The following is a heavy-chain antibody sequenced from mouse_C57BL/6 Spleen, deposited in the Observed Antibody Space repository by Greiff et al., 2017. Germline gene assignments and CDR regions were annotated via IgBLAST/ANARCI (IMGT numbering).Heavy chain of an antibody. CDR1: GFNIKDYY. D-gene: IGHD1-1*01. CDR3: TPITTVVAKYFDV. J-gene: IGHJ1*03. CDR2: IDPEDGDT. V-gene: IGHV14-1*01. Sequence: EVQLQQSGAELVRPGASVKLSCTASGFNIKDYYMHWVKQRPEQGLERIGRIDPEDGDTEYAPKFQGKATMTADTSSNTAYLQLSSLTSEDTAVYYCTPITTVVAKYFDVWGTGTTVTVSS.